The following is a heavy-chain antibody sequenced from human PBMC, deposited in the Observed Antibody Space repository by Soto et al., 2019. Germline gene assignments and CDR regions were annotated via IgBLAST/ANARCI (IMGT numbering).Heavy chain of an antibody. CDR1: GYTFTSYD. CDR3: ARGGGIAVAGYYYGMDV. D-gene: IGHD6-19*01. CDR2: MNPNSGNT. V-gene: IGHV1-8*01. J-gene: IGHJ6*02. Sequence: GASVKVSCKASGYTFTSYDNNWVRQATGQGLEWMGWMNPNSGNTGYAQKFQGRVTMTRNTSISTAYMELSSLRSEDTAVYYCARGGGIAVAGYYYGMDVWGQGTTVTVSS.